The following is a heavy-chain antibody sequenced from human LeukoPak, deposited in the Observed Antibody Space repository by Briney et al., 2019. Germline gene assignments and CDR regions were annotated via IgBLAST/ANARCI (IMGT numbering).Heavy chain of an antibody. CDR2: ISYDGSNK. CDR1: GFTFSSYA. J-gene: IGHJ6*04. CDR3: AKDEYDILTGYQYYYGMDV. Sequence: QSGRSLRLSCAASGFTFSSYAMHWVRQAPGKGLEWVAVISYDGSNKYYADSVKGRFTISRDNSKNTLYLQMNSLRAEDTAVYYCAKDEYDILTGYQYYYGMDVWGKGTTVTVSS. D-gene: IGHD3-9*01. V-gene: IGHV3-30*04.